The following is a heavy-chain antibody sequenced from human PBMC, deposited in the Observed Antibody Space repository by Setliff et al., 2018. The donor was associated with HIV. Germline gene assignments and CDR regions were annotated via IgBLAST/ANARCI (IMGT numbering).Heavy chain of an antibody. CDR1: GGSFSGYY. CDR3: AIRIVGVTSEMY. Sequence: SETLSLTCAVYGGSFSGYYWSWIRQPPGKGLEWIGEIKHSGSTNYNPSLKSRVTISVDTCKNQFSLKLSSVTAADTAVYYCAIRIVGVTSEMYWAQGTRGTAPQ. V-gene: IGHV4-34*01. D-gene: IGHD2-21*02. CDR2: IKHSGST. J-gene: IGHJ4*02.